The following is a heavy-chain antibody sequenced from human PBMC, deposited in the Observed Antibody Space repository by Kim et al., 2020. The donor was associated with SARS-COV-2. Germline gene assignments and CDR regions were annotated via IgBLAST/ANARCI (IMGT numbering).Heavy chain of an antibody. CDR1: GFTFSNAW. CDR2: IKSKTDGGTT. D-gene: IGHD2-15*01. Sequence: GGSLRLSCAASGFTFSNAWMSWVRQAPGKGLEWVGRIKSKTDGGTTDYAAPVKGRFTISRDDSKNTLYLQMNSLKTEDTAVYYCTTDMIVADCSGGSCYVMHYYYGMDVWGQGTTVTVSS. V-gene: IGHV3-15*01. CDR3: TTDMIVADCSGGSCYVMHYYYGMDV. J-gene: IGHJ6*02.